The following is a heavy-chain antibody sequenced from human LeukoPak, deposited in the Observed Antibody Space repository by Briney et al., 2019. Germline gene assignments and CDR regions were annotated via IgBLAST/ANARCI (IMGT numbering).Heavy chain of an antibody. D-gene: IGHD4-17*01. CDR3: ARHSPRGDGGLPLDY. V-gene: IGHV4-59*01. CDR2: IYSSGNT. J-gene: IGHJ4*02. Sequence: PSETLSLTCTVSGGSISSYYWSWIRQPPGKGLEWIGYIYSSGNTNYNPSLRSRVTISVDTSKNHFSLKLSSVTAADTAVYYCARHSPRGDGGLPLDYWGQGTLVTVSS. CDR1: GGSISSYY.